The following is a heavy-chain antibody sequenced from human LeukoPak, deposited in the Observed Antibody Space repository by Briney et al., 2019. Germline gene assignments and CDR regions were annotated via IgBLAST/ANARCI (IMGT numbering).Heavy chain of an antibody. Sequence: VSVKVSCKASGYTFTSYAMHWVRQAPGQRLEWMGWINAGNGNTKYSQKFQGRVTITRDTSASTAYMELSSLRSEDTAVYYCARGLNYYGSGSYLNWFDPWGQGTLVTVSS. J-gene: IGHJ5*02. D-gene: IGHD3-10*01. CDR2: INAGNGNT. CDR3: ARGLNYYGSGSYLNWFDP. V-gene: IGHV1-3*01. CDR1: GYTFTSYA.